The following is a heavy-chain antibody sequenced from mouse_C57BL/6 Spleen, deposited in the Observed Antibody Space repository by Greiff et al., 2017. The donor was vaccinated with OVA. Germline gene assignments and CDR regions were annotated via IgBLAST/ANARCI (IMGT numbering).Heavy chain of an antibody. CDR1: GFTFSSYG. V-gene: IGHV5-6*01. CDR2: ISSGGSYT. CDR3: AILYGSSYEGFAY. Sequence: EVKVVESGGDLVKPGGSLKLSCAASGFTFSSYGMSWVRQTPDKRLEWVATISSGGSYTYYPDSVKGRFTISRDNAKNTLYLQMSSLKSENTATYYFAILYGSSYEGFAYWGQGTLVTVSA. D-gene: IGHD1-1*01. J-gene: IGHJ3*01.